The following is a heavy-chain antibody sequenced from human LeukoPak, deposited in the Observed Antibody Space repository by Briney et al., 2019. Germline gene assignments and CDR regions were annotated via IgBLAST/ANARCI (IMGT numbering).Heavy chain of an antibody. CDR3: AKATYYYDSHGYNGVFDY. Sequence: GGSLRLSCAASGFTFSSYAMSWVRQAPGKGLEWVSAVSGTADNTYYAESVNGRFTISRDNSKNTLYLQMNSLRAEDAGVYYCAKATYYYDSHGYNGVFDYWGQGALVTLSA. CDR1: GFTFSSYA. J-gene: IGHJ4*02. CDR2: VSGTADNT. V-gene: IGHV3-23*01. D-gene: IGHD3-22*01.